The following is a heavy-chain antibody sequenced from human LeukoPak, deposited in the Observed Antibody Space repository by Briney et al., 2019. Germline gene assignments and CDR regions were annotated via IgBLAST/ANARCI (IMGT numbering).Heavy chain of an antibody. Sequence: GGSLRLSCAASGFTFSSYWMSWVRQAPGKGLEWVANIKQDGSEKYYVDSVKGRFTISRDNAKNSLYLQMNGLRAEDTAVYYCSKDHQWEQERSFDYWGQGTLVTVSS. D-gene: IGHD1-26*01. CDR3: SKDHQWEQERSFDY. V-gene: IGHV3-7*03. J-gene: IGHJ4*02. CDR2: IKQDGSEK. CDR1: GFTFSSYW.